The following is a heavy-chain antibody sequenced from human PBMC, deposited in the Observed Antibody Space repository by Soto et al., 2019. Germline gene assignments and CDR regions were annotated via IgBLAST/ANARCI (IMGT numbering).Heavy chain of an antibody. D-gene: IGHD3-9*01. CDR2: INPADSDT. J-gene: IGHJ4*02. CDR1: GYSLTNYW. V-gene: IGHV5-51*01. CDR3: GRPDSTVYYSH. Sequence: GESLKISCKGSGYSLTNYWIGWVRQMPGKGLEWMGIINPADSDTRYSPSFQGQVTVSVDKSISTAYLQRGSLKASDTAMYYCGRPDSTVYYSHWGQGSPVTVSS.